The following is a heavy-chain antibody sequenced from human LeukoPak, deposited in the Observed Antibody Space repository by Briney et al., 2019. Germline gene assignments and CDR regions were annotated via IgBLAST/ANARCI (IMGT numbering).Heavy chain of an antibody. V-gene: IGHV1-8*01. D-gene: IGHD1-14*01. Sequence: ASVKVSCKTSGYPFTTYEINWVRQPAGQGLEWMGWVHPNSGSTAYAQKFQGRVTMTRDTSISTAYMELTGLRSDDTAVYFCARGPRNDPWGQGTLVTVSS. CDR3: ARGPRNDP. CDR2: VHPNSGST. J-gene: IGHJ5*02. CDR1: GYPFTTYE.